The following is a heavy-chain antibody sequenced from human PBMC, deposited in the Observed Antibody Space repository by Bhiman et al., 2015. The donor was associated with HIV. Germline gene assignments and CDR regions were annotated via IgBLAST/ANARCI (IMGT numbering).Heavy chain of an antibody. Sequence: VQLVESGGGLVKPGGSLRLSCAASGFSFRTYSMNWVRQAPGKGLEWVSSISSSSIYTYYAGSVKGRFTVSRDNAKNSLYLQMNSLRAEDTAVYFCARDPTTVTTAEYEYYFDYWGQGTLVTVSS. J-gene: IGHJ4*02. V-gene: IGHV3-21*03. CDR1: GFSFRTYS. CDR2: ISSSSIYT. CDR3: ARDPTTVTTAEYEYYFDY. D-gene: IGHD4-17*01.